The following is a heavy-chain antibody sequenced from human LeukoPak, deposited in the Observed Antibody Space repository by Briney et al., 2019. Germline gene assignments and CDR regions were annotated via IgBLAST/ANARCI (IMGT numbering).Heavy chain of an antibody. V-gene: IGHV3-23*01. D-gene: IGHD5-18*01. Sequence: GGSLRLSCAASGFTFSSYWMHWVRQAPGKGLVWVSGISGSGGSTYYADSVKGRFTISRDNSKNTLYLQMNSLRAEDTAVYYCAREGYSYGYCFDYWGQGTLVTVSS. CDR3: AREGYSYGYCFDY. J-gene: IGHJ4*02. CDR1: GFTFSSYW. CDR2: ISGSGGST.